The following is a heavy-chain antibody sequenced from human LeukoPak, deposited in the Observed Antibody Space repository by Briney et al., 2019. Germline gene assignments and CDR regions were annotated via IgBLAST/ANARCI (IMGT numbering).Heavy chain of an antibody. V-gene: IGHV3-11*01. CDR1: GFSFSDYY. D-gene: IGHD2-21*01. CDR3: ARDGWRVIPPFFDY. CDR2: ISSSGSSI. J-gene: IGHJ4*02. Sequence: PGGSLRLSCAASGFSFSDYYMSWVRQAPGKGLEWVSFISSSGSSIYYADSVKGRFTISRDNAQNSLHLQMNSLRAEDTAVYYCARDGWRVIPPFFDYWGQGTLVTVSS.